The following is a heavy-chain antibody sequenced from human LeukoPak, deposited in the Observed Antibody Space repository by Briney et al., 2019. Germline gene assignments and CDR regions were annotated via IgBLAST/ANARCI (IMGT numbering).Heavy chain of an antibody. D-gene: IGHD6-13*01. Sequence: GGSLRLSCAAAGFTFSSYAMIWVRQAPGKGLEWVSGISGGGYRTNYADSVKGRFTISRDNSNNTLYLQMNSLGAEDTAVYYCAKGRYSSSPPGYWGQGTLVTVSS. J-gene: IGHJ4*02. CDR1: GFTFSSYA. CDR2: ISGGGYRT. CDR3: AKGRYSSSPPGY. V-gene: IGHV3-23*01.